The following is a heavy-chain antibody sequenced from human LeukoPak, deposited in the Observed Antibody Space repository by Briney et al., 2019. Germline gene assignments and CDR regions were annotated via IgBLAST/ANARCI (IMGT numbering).Heavy chain of an antibody. CDR2: IYYSGST. J-gene: IGHJ3*02. CDR3: ARETSSKLERRAFDI. D-gene: IGHD1-1*01. CDR1: GGSISSGDYY. V-gene: IGHV4-30-4*01. Sequence: PSQTLSLTCTVSGGSISSGDYYWSWIRQPPGKGLEWIGYIYYSGSTYYNPSLKSRVTISVDTSTNQFSLKRSSVTAADTAVYYCARETSSKLERRAFDIWGQGTMVTVSS.